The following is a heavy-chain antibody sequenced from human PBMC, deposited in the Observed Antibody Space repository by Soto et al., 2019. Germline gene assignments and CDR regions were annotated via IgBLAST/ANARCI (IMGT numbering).Heavy chain of an antibody. V-gene: IGHV1-58*01. CDR2: IVVGSGNT. J-gene: IGHJ6*02. CDR3: AADQSGTPYIYYYGMDV. D-gene: IGHD1-7*01. Sequence: SVKVSCKASGFTFTISAGRWGRQARGQRLEWIGWIVVGSGNTNYAQKFQERVTITRDMSTSTAYMELSSLRSEDTAVYYCAADQSGTPYIYYYGMDVWGQGTTVTVSS. CDR1: GFTFTISA.